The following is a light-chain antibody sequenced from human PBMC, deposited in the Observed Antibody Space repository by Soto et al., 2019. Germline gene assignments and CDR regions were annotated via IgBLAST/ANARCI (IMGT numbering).Light chain of an antibody. CDR1: QIIATSY. V-gene: IGKV3-20*01. J-gene: IGKJ1*01. Sequence: EIVLTQSPGTLSLFPGERATLSCRASQIIATSYLAWYQQKPGQAPRLLIYGASSRATDIPDRFSGSGSGTDFTLIISRLEPEDSAVYYCQQYDSSPPWAFGQGTKVEIK. CDR2: GAS. CDR3: QQYDSSPPWA.